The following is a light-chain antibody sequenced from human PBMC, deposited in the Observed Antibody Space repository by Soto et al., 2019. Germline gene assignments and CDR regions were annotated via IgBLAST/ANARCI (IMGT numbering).Light chain of an antibody. CDR3: QQYDNSPPYT. V-gene: IGKV3-20*01. CDR1: QSVSNSY. CDR2: GVS. J-gene: IGKJ2*01. Sequence: EIVLTQSPGTLSVSPGERATLSCRASQSVSNSYLDWYQQKPGQAPRLLIYGVSSRATGIPDRFSGSASGTDFTLTISRLEPEDFAVYYCQQYDNSPPYTFGQGTKLEIK.